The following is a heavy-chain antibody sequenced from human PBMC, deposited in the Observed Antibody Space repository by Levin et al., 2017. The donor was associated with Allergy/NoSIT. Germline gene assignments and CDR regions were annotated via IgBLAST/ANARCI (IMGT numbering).Heavy chain of an antibody. J-gene: IGHJ6*02. V-gene: IGHV4-59*01. CDR2: MYYSGNT. CDR1: GGSISSYY. CDR3: ARDLVILGDTNYYYGMDV. Sequence: SETLSLTCTVSGGSISSYYWSWIRQPPGKGLEWIGCMYYSGNTKYNPSLKSRVTISLDTSKNQFSLKLSSVTAADTAVYYCARDLVILGDTNYYYGMDVWGQGTTVTVSS. D-gene: IGHD1-26*01.